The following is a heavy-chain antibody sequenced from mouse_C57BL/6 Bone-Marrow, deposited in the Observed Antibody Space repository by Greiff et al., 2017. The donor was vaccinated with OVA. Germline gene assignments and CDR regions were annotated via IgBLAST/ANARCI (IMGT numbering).Heavy chain of an antibody. CDR1: GYTFTSYW. Sequence: QVQLKQSGAELVKPGASVKLSCKASGYTFTSYWMQWVKQRPGQGLEWIGEIDPSDSYTNYNQKFKGKATLTVDTSSSTAYMQLSSLTSEDSAVYYCARSPYYYAMDYWGQGTSVTVSS. V-gene: IGHV1-50*01. CDR3: ARSPYYYAMDY. CDR2: IDPSDSYT. J-gene: IGHJ4*01.